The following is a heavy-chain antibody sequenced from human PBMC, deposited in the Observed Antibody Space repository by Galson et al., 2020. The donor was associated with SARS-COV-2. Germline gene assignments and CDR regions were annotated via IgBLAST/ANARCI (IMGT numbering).Heavy chain of an antibody. CDR2: VYYRGAT. CDR3: AILQLSGGPRWVFDY. V-gene: IGHV4-30-4*01. Sequence: SETLSLTCAVSGGPVSSRAYYWSWIRQAPGKGLEWIGYVYYRGATYYNPSLKSRVTISLDTSKNQFSLKLSSVTAADTAVYYCAILQLSGGPRWVFDYWSQGTLTTVSS. CDR1: GGPVSSRAYY. J-gene: IGHJ4*02. D-gene: IGHD4-4*01.